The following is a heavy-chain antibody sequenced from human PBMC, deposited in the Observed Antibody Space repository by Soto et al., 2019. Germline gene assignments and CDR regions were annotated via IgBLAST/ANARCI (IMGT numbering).Heavy chain of an antibody. J-gene: IGHJ3*02. V-gene: IGHV3-21*01. CDR1: GFTFSSYS. CDR2: ISSSSSYI. CDR3: AGDAFDI. Sequence: LRLSCAASGFTFSSYSMNWVRQAPGKGLEWVSSISSSSSYIHYADSVKGRFTISRDNAKSSLYLQMTTLRAEDTAVYYCAGDAFDIWGQGTMVTVSS.